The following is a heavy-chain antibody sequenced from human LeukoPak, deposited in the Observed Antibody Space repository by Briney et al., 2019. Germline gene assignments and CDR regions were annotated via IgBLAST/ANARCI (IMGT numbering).Heavy chain of an antibody. CDR1: GYTFTGYY. Sequence: GASVKVSCKASGYTFTGYYMHWVRQAPGQGLEWMGWINPNSGGTNYAQKFQGRVTMTRDTSISTAYMELSRLRSDDTAVYYCARDWYIAVAGPGDFKFDPWGQGTLVTVSS. CDR3: ARDWYIAVAGPGDFKFDP. D-gene: IGHD6-19*01. J-gene: IGHJ5*02. CDR2: INPNSGGT. V-gene: IGHV1-2*02.